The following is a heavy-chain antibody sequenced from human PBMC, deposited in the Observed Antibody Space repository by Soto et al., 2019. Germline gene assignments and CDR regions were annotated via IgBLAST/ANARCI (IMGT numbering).Heavy chain of an antibody. CDR1: CGSISSSSYY. CDR3: ARQARYSSDFYY. D-gene: IGHD6-19*01. J-gene: IGHJ4*02. CDR2: IYYSGST. V-gene: IGHV4-39*01. Sequence: SETLSLTCTVSCGSISSSSYYWGWIRQPPGKGLEWIGSIYYSGSTYYNPSLKSRVTISVDTSKNQFSLKLSSVTAADTAVYYCARQARYSSDFYYWGQGTLVTVSS.